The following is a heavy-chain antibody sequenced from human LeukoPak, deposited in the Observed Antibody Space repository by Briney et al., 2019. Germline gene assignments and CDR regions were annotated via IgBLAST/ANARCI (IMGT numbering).Heavy chain of an antibody. CDR2: ITASGTAM. J-gene: IGHJ4*02. D-gene: IGHD3-10*01. Sequence: GGSLRLSCAASGFTFSSYSMNWVRQAPGKGLEWVSHITASGTAMFYADSVKGRFTISRDNAKNSLYLQMNSLRAEDTAVYYCARALYYYDWGDWGQGTLVTVSS. CDR1: GFTFSSYS. V-gene: IGHV3-48*01. CDR3: ARALYYYDWGD.